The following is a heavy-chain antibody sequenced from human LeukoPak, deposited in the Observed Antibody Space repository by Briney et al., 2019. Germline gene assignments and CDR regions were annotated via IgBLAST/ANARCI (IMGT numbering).Heavy chain of an antibody. V-gene: IGHV5-51*01. CDR3: ARQYCSSTNCPYYYYYMDV. Sequence: GESLKISWKCSGYSFTSYWIGWVRQMPVKGLECMGIIYPGDSDTRYSPSFQGQVTISADKSISTAYLQWSSLQASDTAMYYCARQYCSSTNCPYYYYYMDVWGKGTTVTVSS. J-gene: IGHJ6*03. CDR1: GYSFTSYW. D-gene: IGHD2-2*01. CDR2: IYPGDSDT.